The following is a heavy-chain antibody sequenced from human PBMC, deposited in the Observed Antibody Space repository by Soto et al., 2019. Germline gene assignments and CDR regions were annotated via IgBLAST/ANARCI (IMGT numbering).Heavy chain of an antibody. D-gene: IGHD3-16*01. CDR2: MNPNSGNA. Sequence: QVQLEQSGAEVKKPGASVKVSCKASGYTFSTYDINWVRQATGQGLEWMGWMNPNSGNAGYAQKFQGRVAMTRDTSTSTAYMELSILTSEDTAVYYCARGWGRWPHEKPGDYWGQGTLVTVSS. CDR3: ARGWGRWPHEKPGDY. J-gene: IGHJ4*02. V-gene: IGHV1-8*01. CDR1: GYTFSTYD.